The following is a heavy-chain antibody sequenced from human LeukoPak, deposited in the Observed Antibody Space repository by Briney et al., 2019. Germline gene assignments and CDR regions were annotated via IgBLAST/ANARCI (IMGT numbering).Heavy chain of an antibody. J-gene: IGHJ6*03. CDR2: IKQDGSEK. D-gene: IGHD1-1*01. CDR1: AFTFSNYW. CDR3: AGVEATTGRNYHYYYMDV. Sequence: GGSLRLSCAASAFTFSNYWMNWVRQAPGKGLEWVASIKQDGSEKYYVDSVKGRFTISRDNAKNSLHLQMYSLRAEDTAVYFCAGVEATTGRNYHYYYMDVWGKGTTVTVSS. V-gene: IGHV3-7*01.